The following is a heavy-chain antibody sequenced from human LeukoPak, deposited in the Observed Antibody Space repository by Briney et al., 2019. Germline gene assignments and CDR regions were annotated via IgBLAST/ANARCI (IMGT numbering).Heavy chain of an antibody. J-gene: IGHJ6*02. Sequence: GSLRLSCAVSGFTFSNYAIHWVRQAPGKGLEWVSSISSSSSYIYYADSVKGRFTISRGNAKNSLYLQMNSLRAEDTAVYYCARDDTRHYYYGMDVWGQGTTVTVSS. CDR3: ARDDTRHYYYGMDV. D-gene: IGHD5-18*01. V-gene: IGHV3-21*01. CDR2: ISSSSSYI. CDR1: GFTFSNYA.